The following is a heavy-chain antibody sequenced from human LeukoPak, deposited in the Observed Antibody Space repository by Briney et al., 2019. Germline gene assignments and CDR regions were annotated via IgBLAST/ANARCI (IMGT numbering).Heavy chain of an antibody. D-gene: IGHD3-10*01. J-gene: IGHJ4*02. CDR1: GGTFSSYA. CDR3: ARDYYGSGSYYKPFDY. Sequence: SVKVSCKASGGTFSSYAMSWVRQAPGQGLEWMGGIIPIFGKANYAQKLQGRVTITADESTSTAYMELSSLRSEDTAVYYCARDYYGSGSYYKPFDYWGQGTLVTVSS. CDR2: IIPIFGKA. V-gene: IGHV1-69*01.